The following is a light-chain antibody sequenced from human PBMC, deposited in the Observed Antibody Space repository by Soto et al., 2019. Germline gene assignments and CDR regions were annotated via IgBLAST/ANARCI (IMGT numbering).Light chain of an antibody. CDR3: QQSYSTPST. J-gene: IGKJ5*01. Sequence: DIQMTQSSSSLSASVGGKXPITCRATQSISSFLNWYQQXPGXAPKXXXYAXSSLQRGVPSRLSGSGSGTDFTLTISSLQPEDFATYYCQQSYSTPSTFGQGTRLEIK. V-gene: IGKV1-39*01. CDR1: QSISSF. CDR2: AXS.